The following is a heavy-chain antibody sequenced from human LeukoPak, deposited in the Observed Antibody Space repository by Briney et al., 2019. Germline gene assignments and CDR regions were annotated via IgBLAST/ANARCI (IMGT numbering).Heavy chain of an antibody. Sequence: SETLSLTCTVSGGSISSGDYYWSWIRQPPGKGLEWIGYIYYSGSTCYNPSLKSRVTISVDTSKNQFSLKLSSMTAADTAVYYCARPARYFGPMDVWGKGTTVTVSS. CDR3: ARPARYFGPMDV. CDR2: IYYSGST. CDR1: GGSISSGDYY. V-gene: IGHV4-30-4*08. J-gene: IGHJ6*03. D-gene: IGHD3-9*01.